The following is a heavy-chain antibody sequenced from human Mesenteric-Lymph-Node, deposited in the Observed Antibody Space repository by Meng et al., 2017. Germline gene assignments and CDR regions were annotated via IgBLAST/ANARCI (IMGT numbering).Heavy chain of an antibody. Sequence: GESLKIPCAASGFTFSSYGMHWVRQAPGKGLEWVAVIWYDGSNKYYADSVKGRFTISRDNSKNTLYLQMNSLRAEDTAVYYCARDAGRYSSSWRYFDYWGQGTLVTVPQ. J-gene: IGHJ4*02. CDR2: IWYDGSNK. V-gene: IGHV3-33*01. CDR3: ARDAGRYSSSWRYFDY. D-gene: IGHD6-13*01. CDR1: GFTFSSYG.